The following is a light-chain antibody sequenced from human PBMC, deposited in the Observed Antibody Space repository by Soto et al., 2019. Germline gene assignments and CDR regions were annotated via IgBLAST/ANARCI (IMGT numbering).Light chain of an antibody. CDR3: IQVLQTPYT. V-gene: IGKV2-28*01. CDR1: QSLLHSNGYTY. J-gene: IGKJ2*01. CDR2: LGS. Sequence: DIVMTQSPLSLPVTPGEPASISCRSSQSLLHSNGYTYFDWYLQKPGQSPQLLIYLGSNRASGVPDRVSGSGSGTDFTLKISRVEPEDVGVYYCIQVLQTPYTFGQGTKLDIK.